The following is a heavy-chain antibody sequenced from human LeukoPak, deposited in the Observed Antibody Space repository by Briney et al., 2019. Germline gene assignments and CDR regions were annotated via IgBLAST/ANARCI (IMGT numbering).Heavy chain of an antibody. V-gene: IGHV1-58*02. CDR3: ARLRVGATPFDY. D-gene: IGHD1-26*01. Sequence: SVKVSCKASGFTFTSSAMQWVRQARGQRLEWIGWIVVGSGNTNYAQKFQERVTITRDMSTSTAYMELSSLRSEDTAVYYCARLRVGATPFDYWGQGTLVTVSS. CDR2: IVVGSGNT. CDR1: GFTFTSSA. J-gene: IGHJ4*02.